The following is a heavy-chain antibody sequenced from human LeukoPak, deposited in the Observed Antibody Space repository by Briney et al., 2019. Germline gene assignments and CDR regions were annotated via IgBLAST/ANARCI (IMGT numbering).Heavy chain of an antibody. D-gene: IGHD3-22*01. CDR2: IYNGGST. V-gene: IGHV3-66*01. J-gene: IGHJ5*02. Sequence: GGSLRLSCAASGFTVSSNYMSWVRQAPGKGLEWVSVIYNGGSTYYADSVKGRFTISRDNSKNTLYLQMNSLRAEDTAVYYCARDLNDYYDSSGYYRDWFDPWGQGTLVTVSS. CDR1: GFTVSSNY. CDR3: ARDLNDYYDSSGYYRDWFDP.